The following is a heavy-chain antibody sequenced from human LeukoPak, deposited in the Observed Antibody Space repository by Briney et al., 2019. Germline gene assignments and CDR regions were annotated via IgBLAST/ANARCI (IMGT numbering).Heavy chain of an antibody. J-gene: IGHJ4*02. CDR1: GGSFSGYY. V-gene: IGHV4-34*01. CDR2: INHSGST. Sequence: KPSETLSLTCAVYGGSFSGYYWSWIRQPPGKGLEWIGEINHSGSTNYNPSLKSRVTISVDTSKNQFSLKLSSVTAADTAVYYCARVPDILTGYPRDYWGQGTLVTVSS. CDR3: ARVPDILTGYPRDY. D-gene: IGHD3-9*01.